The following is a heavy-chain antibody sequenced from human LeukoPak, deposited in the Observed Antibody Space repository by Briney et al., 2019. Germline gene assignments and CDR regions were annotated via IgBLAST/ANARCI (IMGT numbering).Heavy chain of an antibody. D-gene: IGHD6-13*01. CDR3: ARRRDSSSWNSPFDY. CDR2: IYYSGSP. CDR1: GGSLSNYY. J-gene: IGHJ4*02. V-gene: IGHV4-59*08. Sequence: SETLSLTCTVSGGSLSNYYWTWIRQPPGKGLEWIGYIYYSGSPSYNPSLKSRVTIAVDTSKNQFSLNLSSVSATDTAIYYCARRRDSSSWNSPFDYWGQGTQVTVSS.